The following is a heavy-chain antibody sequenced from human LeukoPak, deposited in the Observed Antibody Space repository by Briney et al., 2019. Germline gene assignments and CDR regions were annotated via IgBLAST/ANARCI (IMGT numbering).Heavy chain of an antibody. CDR1: GGSFSGYY. CDR2: INHSGST. D-gene: IGHD5-24*01. CDR3: ARGRRDGYNFASRYYFDY. Sequence: PSETLSLTCAVYGGSFSGYYWSWIRQPPGKGLEWIGEINHSGSTNYNPSLKSRVTISVDTSKNQFSLKLSSVTAADTAVYYCARGRRDGYNFASRYYFDYWGQGTLVTVSS. V-gene: IGHV4-34*01. J-gene: IGHJ4*02.